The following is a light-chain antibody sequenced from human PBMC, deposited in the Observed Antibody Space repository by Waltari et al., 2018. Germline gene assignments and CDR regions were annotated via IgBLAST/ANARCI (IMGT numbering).Light chain of an antibody. Sequence: SYELTQPSSVSVSPGQTAKITCSGDVLTQKYARWFQQKPGQAPGLMISKDSERPSRIPERFSGSSSGATVTLTITGAQVEDEADYYCYSSTDNSGIFGGGTTLTVL. CDR3: YSSTDNSGI. V-gene: IGLV3-27*01. CDR1: VLTQKY. J-gene: IGLJ2*01. CDR2: KDS.